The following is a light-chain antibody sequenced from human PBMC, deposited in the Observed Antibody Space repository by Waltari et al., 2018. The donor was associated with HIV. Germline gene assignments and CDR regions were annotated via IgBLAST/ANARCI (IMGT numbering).Light chain of an antibody. CDR1: TAAVTSDHY. CDR3: LLSYGGARV. J-gene: IGLJ2*01. V-gene: IGLV7-46*01. Sequence: QAVVTQEPSLTVSPGGTVTLTCGSSTAAVTSDHYPYWFQQTPGQAPRTLIYDTSNKHSWTPSRFSGSLLGGKAALTLSGAQPEDEAEYYCLLSYGGARVFGGGTKLTVL. CDR2: DTS.